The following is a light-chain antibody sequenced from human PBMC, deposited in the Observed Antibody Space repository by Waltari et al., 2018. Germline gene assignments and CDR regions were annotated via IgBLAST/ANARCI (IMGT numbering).Light chain of an antibody. CDR1: QSISNF. CDR2: DTS. V-gene: IGKV1-39*01. Sequence: DIQLTQSPSSLSASAGACVTTTCRASQSISNFLNWYHQKPGKAPNLLIYDTSSLQSGVPSRFSGSGSGTDFTLTISSLQPEDFATYFCQQSYRTPLTFGGGTKVEIK. J-gene: IGKJ4*01. CDR3: QQSYRTPLT.